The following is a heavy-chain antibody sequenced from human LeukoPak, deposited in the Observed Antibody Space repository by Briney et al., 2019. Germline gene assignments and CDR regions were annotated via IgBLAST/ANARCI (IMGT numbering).Heavy chain of an antibody. V-gene: IGHV4-59*01. Sequence: SETLSLTCTVTGCSISSYYWSLIRQPPGKGLEWIGYIYYSGSTNYNPSLKSRVTISVDTSKNQFSLKLSSVTAADTAVYYCARVSGWSNFDYWGQGTLVTVSS. CDR3: ARVSGWSNFDY. CDR2: IYYSGST. D-gene: IGHD6-19*01. CDR1: GCSISSYY. J-gene: IGHJ4*02.